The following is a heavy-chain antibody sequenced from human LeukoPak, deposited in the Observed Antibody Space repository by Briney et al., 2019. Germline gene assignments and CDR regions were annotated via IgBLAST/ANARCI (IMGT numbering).Heavy chain of an antibody. CDR3: ARHHSSSWYGSPNGMDV. D-gene: IGHD6-13*01. V-gene: IGHV5-51*01. Sequence: GESLQISCKGSGYSFTSYWIGWVRQLPGKGLEWMGIIYPGDSDTRYSPSFQGQVTISADKSISTAYLQWSSLKASDTAMYYCARHHSSSWYGSPNGMDVWGQGTTVTVSS. CDR1: GYSFTSYW. J-gene: IGHJ6*02. CDR2: IYPGDSDT.